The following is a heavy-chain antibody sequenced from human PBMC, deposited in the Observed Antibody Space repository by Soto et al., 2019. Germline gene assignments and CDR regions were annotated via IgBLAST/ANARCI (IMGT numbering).Heavy chain of an antibody. CDR1: GFTFSSYA. V-gene: IGHV3-64D*08. D-gene: IGHD1-26*01. J-gene: IGHJ3*02. Sequence: GGSLRLSCSASGFTFSSYAMHWVRQAPGKGLEYVSAISSNGGSTYYADSVKGRFTISRDNSKNTLYLQMSSLRAEDTAVYYCVKDSPYSGSYYTAFDIWGQGTMVTVSS. CDR3: VKDSPYSGSYYTAFDI. CDR2: ISSNGGST.